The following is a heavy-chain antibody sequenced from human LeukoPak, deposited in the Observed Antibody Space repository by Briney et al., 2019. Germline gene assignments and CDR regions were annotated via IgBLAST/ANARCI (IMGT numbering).Heavy chain of an antibody. CDR3: ARDHGPNYYESSGSSYNWFDP. CDR1: GYTFTGYY. CDR2: INPNSGGT. Sequence: ASVKVSCKASGYTFTGYYMHWVRQAPGQGLEWMGWINPNSGGTNYAQKFQGRVTMTRDTSISTAYMELSRLRSDDTAVYYCARDHGPNYYESSGSSYNWFDPWGQGTLVTVSS. D-gene: IGHD3-22*01. V-gene: IGHV1-2*02. J-gene: IGHJ5*02.